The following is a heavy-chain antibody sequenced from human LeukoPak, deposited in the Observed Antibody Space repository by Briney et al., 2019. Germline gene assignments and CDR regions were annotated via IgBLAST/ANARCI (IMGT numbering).Heavy chain of an antibody. Sequence: SETLSLTCTVSGGSISDYYWSWIRQPPGKGLEWIGSIYYSGSTSYNPSLKSRVTISVDTSNNQFSLKLSSVTGADTAVYYCAREKYSSSSSAAFDIWGQGTLVTVSS. CDR1: GGSISDYY. J-gene: IGHJ3*02. D-gene: IGHD6-6*01. V-gene: IGHV4-59*01. CDR3: AREKYSSSSSAAFDI. CDR2: IYYSGST.